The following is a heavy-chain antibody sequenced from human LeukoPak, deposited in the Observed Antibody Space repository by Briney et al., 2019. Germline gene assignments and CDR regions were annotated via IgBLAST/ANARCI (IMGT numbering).Heavy chain of an antibody. CDR3: AKSKDYHDRTGYPDWFDS. J-gene: IGHJ5*01. CDR2: ISPIFEIT. D-gene: IGHD3-22*01. V-gene: IGHV1-69*04. CDR1: GDAFSNYA. Sequence: GASVKVSCKASGDAFSNYAFNWLRQAPGQGLEWMGRISPIFEITNYAKNFQGRITITADKSTITAYMELSSLRSDDTAVYYCAKSKDYHDRTGYPDWFDSWGQGSLVTVSS.